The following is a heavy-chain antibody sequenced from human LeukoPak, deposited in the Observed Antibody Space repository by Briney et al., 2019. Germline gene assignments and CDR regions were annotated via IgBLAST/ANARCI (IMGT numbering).Heavy chain of an antibody. CDR1: GGTFSSYA. CDR2: IIPILGIA. CDR3: ARERAYCYGSGSYHNFDY. J-gene: IGHJ4*02. Sequence: ASVKVSCKASGGTFSSYAISWVRQAPGQGLEWMGRIIPILGIANYAQKFQGRVTITADKSTSTAYMELSSLRSEDTAVYYCARERAYCYGSGSYHNFDYWGQGTLVTVSS. V-gene: IGHV1-69*04. D-gene: IGHD3-10*01.